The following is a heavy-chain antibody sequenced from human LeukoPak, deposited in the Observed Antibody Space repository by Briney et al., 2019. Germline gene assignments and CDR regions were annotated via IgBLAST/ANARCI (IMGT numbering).Heavy chain of an antibody. Sequence: GGSLRLSCAASGFTFSSYGLHWVRPAPGKGLEWVAFIRYDGSNKYYADSVKGRFTISRDKSKNTLYLQMNSLRAEDTAVYYCAKVPLGYDSSGYPRYWGQGTVVTVSS. D-gene: IGHD3-22*01. CDR1: GFTFSSYG. J-gene: IGHJ4*02. CDR2: IRYDGSNK. V-gene: IGHV3-30*02. CDR3: AKVPLGYDSSGYPRY.